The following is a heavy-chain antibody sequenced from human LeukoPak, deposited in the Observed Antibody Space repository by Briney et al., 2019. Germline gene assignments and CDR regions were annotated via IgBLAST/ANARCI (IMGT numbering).Heavy chain of an antibody. CDR1: GFTFDDYG. V-gene: IGHV3-21*01. Sequence: GGSLRLSCAASGFTFDDYGMSWVRQAPGKGLEWVSSISTSSSYIYYADSVKGRFTISRDNAKKSVYLQMNSLRVEDTAVYYCARAYSERYGLGYYYMDVWGKGTTVTISS. CDR3: ARAYSERYGLGYYYMDV. J-gene: IGHJ6*03. CDR2: ISTSSSYI. D-gene: IGHD1-26*01.